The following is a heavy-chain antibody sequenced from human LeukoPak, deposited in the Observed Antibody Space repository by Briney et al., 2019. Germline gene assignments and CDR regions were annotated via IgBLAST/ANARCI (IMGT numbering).Heavy chain of an antibody. Sequence: GGSLRLSCVVSGLTFSNYSMNWVRQAPGKGLEWVSSISRSSRYVYYADSVKGRFTISRDNAKDSLFLQMNSLRAEDTAVYYCARGWNSLFDYWGQGTLVTVSS. J-gene: IGHJ4*02. CDR1: GLTFSNYS. CDR2: ISRSSRYV. CDR3: ARGWNSLFDY. V-gene: IGHV3-21*01. D-gene: IGHD1-1*01.